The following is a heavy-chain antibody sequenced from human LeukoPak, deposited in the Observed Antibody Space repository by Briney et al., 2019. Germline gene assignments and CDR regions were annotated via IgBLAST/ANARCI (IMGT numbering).Heavy chain of an antibody. CDR3: TTGESMVGSTIHIRWAD. CDR2: IKSKTAGGTI. D-gene: IGHD1-26*01. CDR1: GFTVSSTY. Sequence: PGGSLRLSCAASGFTVSSTYVSWVRQAPGKGLEWVGRIKSKTAGGTIDYAAPVKGRFTISRDDSKNTLYLQMNSLKTEDTAVYYCTTGESMVGSTIHIRWADWGQGTLVTVSS. V-gene: IGHV3-15*01. J-gene: IGHJ4*02.